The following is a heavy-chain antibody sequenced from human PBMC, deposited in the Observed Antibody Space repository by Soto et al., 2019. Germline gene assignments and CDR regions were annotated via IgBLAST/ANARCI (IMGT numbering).Heavy chain of an antibody. J-gene: IGHJ4*02. CDR1: GFTFTTYW. Sequence: PGGSLRLSCAASGFTFTTYWMTWVRQAPGKGLEWVASMNIDGSERHYVASVKGRFTTSRDNAKNSLYLEMNSLTVDDTAVYYCARDVGPNTLDYWGQGTLVTVSS. CDR2: MNIDGSER. V-gene: IGHV3-7*03. CDR3: ARDVGPNTLDY.